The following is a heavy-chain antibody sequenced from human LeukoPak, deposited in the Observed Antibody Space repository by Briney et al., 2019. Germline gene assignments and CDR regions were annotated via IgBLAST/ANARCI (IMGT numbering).Heavy chain of an antibody. D-gene: IGHD6-13*01. V-gene: IGHV6-1*01. J-gene: IGHJ4*02. CDR2: TYYRSKWYN. Sequence: SQTLSLTCAISGDSVSSYSAGWNWIRQSPSRGLEWLGRTYYRSKWYNEYALSVRSRITISPDTSKNQVSLQLNSVTPDDTAFYYCGRDIGAAIGHWGQGTLVTVSS. CDR3: GRDIGAAIGH. CDR1: GDSVSSYSAG.